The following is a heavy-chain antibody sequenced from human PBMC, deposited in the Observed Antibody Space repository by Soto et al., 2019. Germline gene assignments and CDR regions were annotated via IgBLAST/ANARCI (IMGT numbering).Heavy chain of an antibody. CDR3: ARQAWYSSGWHGFQH. D-gene: IGHD6-19*01. CDR2: IDWDDDK. CDR1: GFSLSTSGMC. Sequence: SGPTLVKPTPTLTLTCTFSGFSLSTSGMCVSWIRQPPGKALEWLARIDWDDDKYYRTSLKTRLTISKDTSKNQVVLTMTNMDPVDTATYYCARQAWYSSGWHGFQHWGQGTLVTVSS. J-gene: IGHJ1*01. V-gene: IGHV2-70*11.